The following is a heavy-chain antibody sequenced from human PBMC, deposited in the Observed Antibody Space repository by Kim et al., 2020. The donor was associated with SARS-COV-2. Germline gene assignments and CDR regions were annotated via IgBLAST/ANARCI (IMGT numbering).Heavy chain of an antibody. CDR2: IRRTAYGATT. Sequence: GGSLRLSCTGSGFTFGDYAMSWVRQAPGKGLEWVAFIRRTAYGATTEYAASVKGRFTISRDDSKNIAYLQMNSLKTEDTAVYYCTRDGGVIAVAGTYYHYYGMDVWGQGTTVTVSS. D-gene: IGHD6-19*01. V-gene: IGHV3-49*04. J-gene: IGHJ6*02. CDR1: GFTFGDYA. CDR3: TRDGGVIAVAGTYYHYYGMDV.